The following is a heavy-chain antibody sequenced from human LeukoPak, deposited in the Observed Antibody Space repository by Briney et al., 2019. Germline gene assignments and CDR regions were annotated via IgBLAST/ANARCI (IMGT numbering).Heavy chain of an antibody. Sequence: SETLSLTCTVSGGSISSSSYYLGWIRQPPGKGLGWIGSIYYSGSTYYNPSLKSRVTISVDTSKNQFSLKLSSVTAADTAVYYCARPFGGYWGQGTLVTVSS. V-gene: IGHV4-39*01. CDR1: GGSISSSSYY. D-gene: IGHD3-16*01. CDR2: IYYSGST. CDR3: ARPFGGY. J-gene: IGHJ4*02.